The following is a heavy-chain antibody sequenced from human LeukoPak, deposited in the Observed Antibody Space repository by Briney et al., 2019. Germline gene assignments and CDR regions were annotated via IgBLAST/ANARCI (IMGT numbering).Heavy chain of an antibody. J-gene: IGHJ4*02. V-gene: IGHV4-34*01. Sequence: SETLSLTCAVYGGSFSGYYWSWIRQPPGKGLEWIGEINHSGSTNYNPSLKSRVTISVDTSKNQFSLKLSSVTAADTAVYYCARGPREWFGELLLSYFDYWGQGTLVTVSS. CDR1: GGSFSGYY. CDR2: INHSGST. D-gene: IGHD3-10*01. CDR3: ARGPREWFGELLLSYFDY.